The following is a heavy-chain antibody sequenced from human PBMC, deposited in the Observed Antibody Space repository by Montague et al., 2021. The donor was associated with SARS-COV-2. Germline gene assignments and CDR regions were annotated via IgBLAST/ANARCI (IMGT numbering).Heavy chain of an antibody. Sequence: SETLSLTCEIYGDSFSSHSWSWVRQAPGKGLEWTGKITHSGTINYNPSLGGRVTVSLDPSKNRFSLKINSVTAADTALYYCVVFDYDVLTGYIPLWGQGSPITVSS. J-gene: IGHJ4*02. CDR1: GDSFSSHS. D-gene: IGHD3-9*01. V-gene: IGHV4-34*01. CDR2: ITHSGTI. CDR3: VVFDYDVLTGYIPL.